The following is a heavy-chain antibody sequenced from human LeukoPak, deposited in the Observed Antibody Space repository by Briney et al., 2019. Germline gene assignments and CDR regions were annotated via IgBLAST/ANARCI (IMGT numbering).Heavy chain of an antibody. CDR3: ARGQYPLGYCSSTSCYFGWFDP. V-gene: IGHV1-46*01. D-gene: IGHD2-2*01. Sequence: ASVKVSCKASGYTFTSYYMHWVRQAPGQGLEWMGIINPSGGSTSYAQKFQGRVTMTRDTSTSTAYMELRSLRSDDTAVYYCARGQYPLGYCSSTSCYFGWFDPWGQGTLVTVSS. CDR2: INPSGGST. CDR1: GYTFTSYY. J-gene: IGHJ5*02.